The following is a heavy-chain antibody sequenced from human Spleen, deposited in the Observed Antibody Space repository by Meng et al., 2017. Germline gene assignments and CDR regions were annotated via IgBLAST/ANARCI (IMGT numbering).Heavy chain of an antibody. D-gene: IGHD1-14*01. CDR1: GSTYTHYQ. J-gene: IGHJ4*02. CDR3: ARDRTWATESDY. CDR2: IHPSGNA. Sequence: QVQLVQSGAEVKKPGASVKVSCKASGSTYTHYQMDWGRQAPGQGLEWMGWIHPSGNANYAQKFQGRVTMTTDTSTTTAYMELRSLRSDDTAVYYCARDRTWATESDYWGQGTLVTVSS. V-gene: IGHV1-18*01.